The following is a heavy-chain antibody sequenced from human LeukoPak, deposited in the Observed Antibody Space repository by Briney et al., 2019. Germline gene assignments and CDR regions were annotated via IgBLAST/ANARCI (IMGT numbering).Heavy chain of an antibody. D-gene: IGHD1-7*01. Sequence: SETLSLTCAVYGGSFSGYYWSWIRLPPGKGLEWIGEINHSGSTNYNPSLKSRVTISVDTSKNQFSLKLSSVTAADTAVYYCARRYNWNYGTYYYYGMDVWGQGTTVTVSS. CDR1: GGSFSGYY. J-gene: IGHJ6*02. V-gene: IGHV4-34*01. CDR3: ARRYNWNYGTYYYYGMDV. CDR2: INHSGST.